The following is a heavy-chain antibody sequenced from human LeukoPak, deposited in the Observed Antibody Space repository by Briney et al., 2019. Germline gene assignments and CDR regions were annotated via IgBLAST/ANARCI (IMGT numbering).Heavy chain of an antibody. CDR1: GYTFTSYY. D-gene: IGHD4-17*01. J-gene: IGHJ4*02. CDR2: INPSGGST. Sequence: GASVKVSCKTSGYTFTSYYIHWVRQAPGQGLEWMGIINPSGGSTSYAQKFQGRVTMTRDTSTSTVYMYLSSLRSEDTAVYYCARDSLHGVVDYWGQGTLVTVSS. V-gene: IGHV1-46*01. CDR3: ARDSLHGVVDY.